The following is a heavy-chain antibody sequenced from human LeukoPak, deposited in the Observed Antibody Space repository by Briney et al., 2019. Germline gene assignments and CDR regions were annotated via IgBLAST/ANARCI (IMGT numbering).Heavy chain of an antibody. J-gene: IGHJ6*03. Sequence: GGSLRLSCAASGFSFFSYTMNWVRQAPGKGLVWVSRINNDGSSTSYADSVQGRFTISRDNAKNTLYLQMNSLRAEDTALYYCARVARGDYYYYYMDVWGKGTTVTVSS. CDR1: GFSFFSYT. D-gene: IGHD3-10*01. CDR3: ARVARGDYYYYYMDV. V-gene: IGHV3-74*01. CDR2: INNDGSST.